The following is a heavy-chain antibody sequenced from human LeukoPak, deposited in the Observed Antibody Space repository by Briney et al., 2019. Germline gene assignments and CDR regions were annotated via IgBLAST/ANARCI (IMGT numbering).Heavy chain of an antibody. CDR1: EFTITTYN. J-gene: IGHJ4*02. V-gene: IGHV3-48*01. Sequence: GGSLRLSCAGSEFTITTYNMHWVRHTPGKGLEWVSYISTSSSTMVYADSVKGRFTISRDNAKNSLYLQMNSLRAEDTAVYYCVRDPTGSFDYWGQGTLVTVSS. D-gene: IGHD2-8*02. CDR3: VRDPTGSFDY. CDR2: ISTSSSTM.